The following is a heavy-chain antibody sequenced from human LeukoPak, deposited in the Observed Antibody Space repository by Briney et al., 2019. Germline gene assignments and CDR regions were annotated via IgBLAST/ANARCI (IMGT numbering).Heavy chain of an antibody. V-gene: IGHV4-4*07. CDR3: ARDQGGGRRDSDY. J-gene: IGHJ4*02. CDR2: IYTTSGST. Sequence: SETLSLTCTVSGASVTSHFWNWIRQPAGKGLEWIGRIYTTSGSTNYNPSLKSRVTMSVDTSKNQFSLNLSSVTAADTAVYYCARDQGGGRRDSDYWGQGTLVTVSS. D-gene: IGHD3-16*01. CDR1: GASVTSHF.